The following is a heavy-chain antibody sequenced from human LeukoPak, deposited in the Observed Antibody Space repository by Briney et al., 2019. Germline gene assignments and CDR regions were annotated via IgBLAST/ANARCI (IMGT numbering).Heavy chain of an antibody. Sequence: SETLSLTCTVSGYSISTGYYWDWIRQPPGKGLEWIGTFYHSGSTNYNPSLKSRVTISVDTSKNQFSLKLSSVTAADTAVYYCARHLDYYGSGSYYKVAVWFDPWGQGTLVTVSS. D-gene: IGHD3-10*01. CDR2: FYHSGST. V-gene: IGHV4-38-2*02. J-gene: IGHJ5*02. CDR3: ARHLDYYGSGSYYKVAVWFDP. CDR1: GYSISTGYY.